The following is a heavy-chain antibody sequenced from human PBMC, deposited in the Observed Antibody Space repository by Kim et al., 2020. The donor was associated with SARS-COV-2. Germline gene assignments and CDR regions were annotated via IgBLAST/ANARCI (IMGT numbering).Heavy chain of an antibody. Sequence: SETLSLTCAVYGGSFSGYYWSWIRQPPGKGLEWIGEINHSGSTNYNPSLKSRVTISVDTSKNQFSLKLSSVTAADTAVYYCARGVWSYGDPPAFWFDPWGQGTLVTVSS. J-gene: IGHJ5*02. CDR3: ARGVWSYGDPPAFWFDP. V-gene: IGHV4-34*01. CDR2: INHSGST. CDR1: GGSFSGYY. D-gene: IGHD4-17*01.